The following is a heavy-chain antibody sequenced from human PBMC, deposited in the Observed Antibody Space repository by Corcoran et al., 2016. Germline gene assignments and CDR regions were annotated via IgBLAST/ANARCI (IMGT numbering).Heavy chain of an antibody. CDR2: LNHSGST. Sequence: QVQLQQWGAGLLKPSETLSLTCAVYGGSFSGYYWSWIRQPPGKGLEWIGELNHSGSTNYNPSLKSRVTISVDTSKNQFSLKLSSVTAADTAVYYCARAKVVVAATRVYYYYGMDVWGQGTTVTVSS. CDR1: GGSFSGYY. CDR3: ARAKVVVAATRVYYYYGMDV. D-gene: IGHD2-15*01. J-gene: IGHJ6*02. V-gene: IGHV4-34*01.